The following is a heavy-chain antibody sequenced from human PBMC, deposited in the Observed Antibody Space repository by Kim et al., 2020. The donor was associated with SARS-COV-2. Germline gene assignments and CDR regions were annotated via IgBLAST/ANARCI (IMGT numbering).Heavy chain of an antibody. D-gene: IGHD1-20*01. CDR2: ISYDGSNK. CDR1: GFTFSSYG. J-gene: IGHJ4*02. V-gene: IGHV3-30*18. Sequence: GGSLRLSCAASGFTFSSYGMHWVRQAPGKGLEWVAVISYDGSNKYYADSVKGRFTISRDNSKNTLYLQMNSLRAEDTAVYYCAKDRYNWNHYFDYWGQGTLVTVSS. CDR3: AKDRYNWNHYFDY.